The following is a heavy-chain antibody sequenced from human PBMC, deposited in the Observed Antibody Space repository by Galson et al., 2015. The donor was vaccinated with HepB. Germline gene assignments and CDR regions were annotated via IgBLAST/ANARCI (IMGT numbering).Heavy chain of an antibody. CDR3: ARDFGSSWYAYFQH. CDR1: GFTFSSYS. J-gene: IGHJ1*01. Sequence: SLRLSCAASGFTFSSYSMNWVRQAPGKGLEWVSYISSSSSYIYYADSVKGRFTISRDNAKNSLYLQMNSLRAEDTAVYYCARDFGSSWYAYFQHWGQGTLVTVSS. V-gene: IGHV3-21*05. D-gene: IGHD6-13*01. CDR2: ISSSSSYI.